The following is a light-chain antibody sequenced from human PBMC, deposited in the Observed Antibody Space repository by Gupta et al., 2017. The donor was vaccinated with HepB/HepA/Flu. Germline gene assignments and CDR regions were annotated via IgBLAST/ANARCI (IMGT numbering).Light chain of an antibody. V-gene: IGKV2-28*01. CDR1: QSLLHSNGYNY. CDR3: MQALQTPF. J-gene: IGKJ4*01. CDR2: LGS. Sequence: DIVMTQSPLSLPVTPGEPASISCRSSQSLLHSNGYNYLDWYLQKPGQSPQLLIYLGSNRASGVPDRFSGSGSGTDFTLKISRVEAEDVGVYYCMQALQTPFFGGETKVEIK.